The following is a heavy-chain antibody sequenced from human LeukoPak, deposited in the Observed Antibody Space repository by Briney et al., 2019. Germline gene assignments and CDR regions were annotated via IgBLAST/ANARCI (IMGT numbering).Heavy chain of an antibody. CDR1: GFTFRSYG. D-gene: IGHD3-9*01. CDR3: AKDSSPDDFLTGYSFYFDN. J-gene: IGHJ4*02. V-gene: IGHV3-30*18. Sequence: PGGSLRLSCVASGFTFRSYGMHWVRQAPGKGLEWVTVISYNGNNKYYADPVKGRFTISRDNSKNTLYLQMNSLRAEDTAVYYCAKDSSPDDFLTGYSFYFDNWGQGTLVTVSS. CDR2: ISYNGNNK.